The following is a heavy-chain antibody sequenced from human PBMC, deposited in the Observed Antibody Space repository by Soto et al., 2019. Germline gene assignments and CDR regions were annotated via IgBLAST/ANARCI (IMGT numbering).Heavy chain of an antibody. D-gene: IGHD6-13*01. CDR2: IYHSGST. Sequence: QLQLQESGSGLVKPSQTLSLTCAVSGGSISSGGYSWSWIRQPPGKGLECIGYIYHSGSTYYNPSLTSRVTISVARPKNQFSLKLRSATAADTAVYCCARVGMAVAGMGGFDPWGQGTLVIVSS. CDR3: ARVGMAVAGMGGFDP. V-gene: IGHV4-30-2*01. J-gene: IGHJ5*02. CDR1: GGSISSGGYS.